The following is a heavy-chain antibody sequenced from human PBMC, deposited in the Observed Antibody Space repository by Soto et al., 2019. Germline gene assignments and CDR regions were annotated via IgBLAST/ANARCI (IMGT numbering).Heavy chain of an antibody. Sequence: QVQLVQSGAEVKKPGASVKVSCKASGYTFTSYGISWLRQAPGQELEWMGWISAYNGNTNYAQKLQGRVTMTTDTSTSTAYRELRSLRSDDTAVYYCASAWDIVVVPAALPDSWGQGSLVTVSS. CDR2: ISAYNGNT. CDR3: ASAWDIVVVPAALPDS. J-gene: IGHJ5*01. CDR1: GYTFTSYG. V-gene: IGHV1-18*01. D-gene: IGHD2-2*01.